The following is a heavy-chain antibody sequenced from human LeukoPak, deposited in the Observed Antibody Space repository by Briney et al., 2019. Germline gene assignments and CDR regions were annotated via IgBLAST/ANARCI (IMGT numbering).Heavy chain of an antibody. CDR1: GGSISNYY. J-gene: IGHJ4*02. Sequence: PSETLSLTCTVSGGSISNYYWSWIRQPPGKGLEWIGHIYHSGSPDYNPSLKSRITISVDMSKNQFSLRLSSVTAADTAVYYCARLGEIISGSRHYHFDYWGQGTLVTVSS. CDR3: ARLGEIISGSRHYHFDY. D-gene: IGHD6-25*01. CDR2: IYHSGSP. V-gene: IGHV4-59*08.